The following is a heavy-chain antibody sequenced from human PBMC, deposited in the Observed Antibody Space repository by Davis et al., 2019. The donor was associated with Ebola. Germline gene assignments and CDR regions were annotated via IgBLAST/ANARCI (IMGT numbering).Heavy chain of an antibody. J-gene: IGHJ4*02. V-gene: IGHV1-46*01. CDR1: GYTFTSYY. CDR2: INPSGGST. D-gene: IGHD2-8*02. CDR3: AKSTRLVGYDY. Sequence: ASVKVSCKASGYTFTSYYMHWVRQAPGQGLEWMGIINPSGGSTSYAQKFQGRVTMTRDTSTSTVYMELSSLRSEDTAVYYCAKSTRLVGYDYWGQGTLVTVSS.